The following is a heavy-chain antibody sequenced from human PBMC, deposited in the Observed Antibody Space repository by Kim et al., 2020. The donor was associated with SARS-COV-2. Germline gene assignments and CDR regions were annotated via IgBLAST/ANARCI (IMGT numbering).Heavy chain of an antibody. V-gene: IGHV6-1*01. CDR1: GDSVSSTITA. CDR3: AGGYQSSWADS. CDR2: TYYRSKWYT. J-gene: IGHJ4*02. Sequence: SETLSLTCAISGDSVSSTITAWNWIRQSPSRGLEWLGRTYYRSKWYTDYAVSLRGRITINSATSKNQFSLQLSSTTPEDTAVYYCAGGYQSSWADSWGQGTLVTVSS. D-gene: IGHD6-13*01.